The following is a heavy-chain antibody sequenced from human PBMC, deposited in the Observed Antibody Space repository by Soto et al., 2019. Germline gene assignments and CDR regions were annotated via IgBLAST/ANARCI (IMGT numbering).Heavy chain of an antibody. J-gene: IGHJ6*02. D-gene: IGHD6-6*01. V-gene: IGHV3-33*01. CDR1: GFTFSSYG. Sequence: QVQLVESGGGVVQPGRSLRLSCAASGFTFSSYGMHWVRQAPGKGLEWVAVIWYDGSNKYYADSVKGRFTISRDNSKNTLYLQMNSLRAGDTAVYYCAREWRIAARDYYYYYGMDVWGQGTTVTVSS. CDR2: IWYDGSNK. CDR3: AREWRIAARDYYYYYGMDV.